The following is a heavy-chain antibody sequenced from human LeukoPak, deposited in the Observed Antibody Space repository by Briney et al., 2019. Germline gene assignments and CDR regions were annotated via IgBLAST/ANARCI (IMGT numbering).Heavy chain of an antibody. CDR3: ARGRGTSYFDY. CDR1: GGSFSGYY. CDR2: IKHSGST. V-gene: IGHV4-34*01. D-gene: IGHD3-16*01. Sequence: SETLSLTCAVYGGSFSGYYWSWIRQPPGKGLEWIGEIKHSGSTNYNPSLKSRVTISVDTSKNQFSLKLSSVTGADTAVYYCARGRGTSYFDYWGQGTLVSVSS. J-gene: IGHJ4*02.